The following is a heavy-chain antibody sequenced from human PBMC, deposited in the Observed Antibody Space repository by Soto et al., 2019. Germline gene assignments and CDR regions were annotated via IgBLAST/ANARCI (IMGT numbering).Heavy chain of an antibody. CDR2: INPSGGST. CDR1: GYTFTSYY. CDR3: ARQYSSSWFQPPLDY. D-gene: IGHD6-13*01. V-gene: IGHV1-46*01. J-gene: IGHJ4*01. Sequence: ASVKVSCKASGYTFTSYYMHWVRQAPGQGLEWMGIINPSGGSTSYAQKFQGRVTMTRDTSTSTVYMELSSLRSEDTALYYWARQYSSSWFQPPLDYWGQGTLVTVSS.